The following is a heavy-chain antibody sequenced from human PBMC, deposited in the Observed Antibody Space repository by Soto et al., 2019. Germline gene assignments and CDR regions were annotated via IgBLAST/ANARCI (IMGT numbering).Heavy chain of an antibody. D-gene: IGHD6-6*01. Sequence: QVQLQESGPGLVKPSQTLSLTCTVSGGSVSSGDYYWGWIRQPPGKGLEWIGYIYYSGSTYYNPSLRSRVTTSADTSKNQFSLKLSSVTAADTAVYYCARGDFLAALHGMDVWGQGTTVTVSS. CDR2: IYYSGST. CDR1: GGSVSSGDYY. CDR3: ARGDFLAALHGMDV. V-gene: IGHV4-30-4*01. J-gene: IGHJ6*02.